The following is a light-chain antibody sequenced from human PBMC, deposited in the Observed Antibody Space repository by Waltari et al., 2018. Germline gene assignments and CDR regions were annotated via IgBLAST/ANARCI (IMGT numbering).Light chain of an antibody. Sequence: QSVLTQAPSVSAAPGQTVTISCSGTTPNIGNNYLSWYQQLPGAAPKIVIYEDNRRPAGIPDRFSGSKSGASATLGITGLQTGDEADYYCGSWDSSLGIGVLGGGTRLTVL. CDR2: EDN. CDR1: TPNIGNNY. J-gene: IGLJ3*02. V-gene: IGLV1-51*01. CDR3: GSWDSSLGIGV.